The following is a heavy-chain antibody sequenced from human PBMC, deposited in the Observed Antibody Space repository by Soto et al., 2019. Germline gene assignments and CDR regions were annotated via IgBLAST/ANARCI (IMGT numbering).Heavy chain of an antibody. V-gene: IGHV3-23*01. CDR3: AKGQGYYYDASGYTFDY. Sequence: EVQLLESGGELVQPGGSLRLSCAASGFTFSNYAMSWFRQAPGKGLEWVSAISGSAINTYYADSVRGRFTISRDNSKNTLYLQMNHLRAEDTAVYSCAKGQGYYYDASGYTFDYWGQGTLVTVSS. D-gene: IGHD3-22*01. J-gene: IGHJ4*02. CDR1: GFTFSNYA. CDR2: ISGSAINT.